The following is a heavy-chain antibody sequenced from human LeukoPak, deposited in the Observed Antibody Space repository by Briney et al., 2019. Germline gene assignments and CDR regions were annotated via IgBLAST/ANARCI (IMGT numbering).Heavy chain of an antibody. J-gene: IGHJ4*02. CDR2: ISSSGSTI. V-gene: IGHV3-11*01. CDR1: GFTFSDYY. D-gene: IGHD5-24*01. CDR3: AKSTWLQFSYFDY. Sequence: PGGSLRLSCAASGFTFSDYYMSWIRQAPGKGLEWVSYISSSGSTIYYADSVKGRFTISRDNAKNSLYLQMNSLRAEDTAVYYCAKSTWLQFSYFDYWGQGTLVTVSS.